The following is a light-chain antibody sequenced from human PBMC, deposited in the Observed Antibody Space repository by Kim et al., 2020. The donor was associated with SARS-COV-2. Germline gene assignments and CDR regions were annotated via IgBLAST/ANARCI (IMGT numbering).Light chain of an antibody. CDR2: GAS. J-gene: IGKJ2*03. Sequence: SASVGDRVTITCRATQSVSINLNWYQQRPGKAPRLLIYGASTLQSGVPSRFSGSGSGTGFTLPISSLQPEYFAIYYCQQTFSTHYSFGQGTKLEI. V-gene: IGKV1-39*01. CDR1: QSVSIN. CDR3: QQTFSTHYS.